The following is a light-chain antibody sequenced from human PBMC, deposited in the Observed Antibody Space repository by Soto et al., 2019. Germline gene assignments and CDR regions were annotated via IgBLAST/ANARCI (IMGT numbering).Light chain of an antibody. CDR2: AAS. V-gene: IGKV1-9*01. J-gene: IGKJ5*01. CDR1: QGISSY. Sequence: GDRVPITCRASQGISSYLAWYQQKPGKAPKLLIYAASTLQRGVPSRFSASGSGTEFTLTISSLQPEDFATYYCQHLNSYPITFGQGTRLEIK. CDR3: QHLNSYPIT.